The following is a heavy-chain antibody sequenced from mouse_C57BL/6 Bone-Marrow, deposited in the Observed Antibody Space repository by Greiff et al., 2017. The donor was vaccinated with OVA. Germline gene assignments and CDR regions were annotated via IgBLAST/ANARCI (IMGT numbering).Heavy chain of an antibody. CDR3: ARSPPLGWFAY. CDR1: GYTFTGYW. CDR2: ILPGSGST. J-gene: IGHJ3*01. D-gene: IGHD4-1*01. Sequence: KQSGAELMQPGASVTLSCKATGYTFTGYWIEWVKQRPGHGLEWIGEILPGSGSTNYNEKFKGKATFTADTSSNTAYMQLSSLTTEDSAIYYCARSPPLGWFAYWGQGTLVTVSA. V-gene: IGHV1-9*01.